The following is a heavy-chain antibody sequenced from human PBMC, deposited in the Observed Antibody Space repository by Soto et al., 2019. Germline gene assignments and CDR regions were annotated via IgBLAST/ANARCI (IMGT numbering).Heavy chain of an antibody. CDR1: GFTVSSTY. V-gene: IGHV3-66*01. J-gene: IGHJ6*02. Sequence: GGSLRLSCAASGFTVSSTYMSWVRQAPGKGLEWVSLIYSGGSTYYADSAKGRFTISRDNSKNTLYLQMNSLRAEDTAVYYCASFRYGMDVWGQGTTVTVSS. CDR2: IYSGGST. CDR3: ASFRYGMDV.